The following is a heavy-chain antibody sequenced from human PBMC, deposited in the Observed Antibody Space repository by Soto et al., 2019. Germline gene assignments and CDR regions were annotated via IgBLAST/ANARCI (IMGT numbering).Heavy chain of an antibody. V-gene: IGHV1-69*13. CDR1: GGTFSSYA. Sequence: SVKVSFKASGGTFSSYAISWVRQAPGQGLEWMGGIIPIFGTANYAQKFQGRVTITADESTSTAYMELSSLRSEDTAVYYCARVGSQVGATMMDRDYYYGMDVWGQGTTVTVSS. J-gene: IGHJ6*02. CDR2: IIPIFGTA. CDR3: ARVGSQVGATMMDRDYYYGMDV. D-gene: IGHD1-26*01.